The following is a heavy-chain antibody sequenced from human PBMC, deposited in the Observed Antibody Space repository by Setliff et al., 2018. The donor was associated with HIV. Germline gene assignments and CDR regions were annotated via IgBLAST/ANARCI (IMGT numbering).Heavy chain of an antibody. CDR2: ISHTGST. D-gene: IGHD2-21*01. J-gene: IGHJ4*02. CDR1: NGPINGYY. Sequence: SETLSLTCSVSNGPINGYYWTWIRQPPGKGLEWIGYISHTGSTNFNPSLKSRVSMSVDLSKNQFSLHLVSVTAADTAVYFCARVHLYDATAYYSSFESWGPGILVTVSS. CDR3: ARVHLYDATAYYSSFES. V-gene: IGHV4-59*01.